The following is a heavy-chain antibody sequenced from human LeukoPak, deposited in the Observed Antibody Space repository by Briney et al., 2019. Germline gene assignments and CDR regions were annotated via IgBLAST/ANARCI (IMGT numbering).Heavy chain of an antibody. Sequence: GGSLRLSCAASGFTVSSNYMSWVRQAPGKGLEWVSVVYSGGSTYYADSVKGRFTISRDNSKNTLYLQMNSLRAEDTAVYYCARERAVAGVDCWGQGTLVTVSS. CDR3: ARERAVAGVDC. J-gene: IGHJ4*02. D-gene: IGHD6-19*01. CDR1: GFTVSSNY. V-gene: IGHV3-66*02. CDR2: VYSGGST.